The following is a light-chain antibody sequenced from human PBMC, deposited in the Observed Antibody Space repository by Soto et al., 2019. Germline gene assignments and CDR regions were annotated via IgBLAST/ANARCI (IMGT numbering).Light chain of an antibody. CDR2: GNS. CDR3: QSCDSSLSAWAVV. J-gene: IGLJ2*01. V-gene: IGLV1-40*01. CDR1: SSNIGAGYD. Sequence: QSVLTQPPSVSGSPGQRVTISCTGSSSNIGAGYDVHWYQQHPGTAPKLLIYGNSNRPSGVPDRFSGSKSGTSASLAITGLPAEDAADYYCQSCDSSLSAWAVVFGGGTKLTVL.